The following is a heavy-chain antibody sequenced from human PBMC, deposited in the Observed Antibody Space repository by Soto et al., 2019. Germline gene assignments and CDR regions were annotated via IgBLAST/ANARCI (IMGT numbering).Heavy chain of an antibody. CDR1: GGSISSADYY. J-gene: IGHJ4*02. CDR2: IYNTGRT. D-gene: IGHD7-27*01. CDR3: TRGPSGDKVDY. Sequence: PSETLSLTCTVSGGSISSADYYWSWIRQPPGTGLEWIGHIYNTGRTYSTPSLQSRATISLDTSKNQFSLKLSSVDAADTAVYYCTRGPSGDKVDYWGQGTLVTVSS. V-gene: IGHV4-30-4*01.